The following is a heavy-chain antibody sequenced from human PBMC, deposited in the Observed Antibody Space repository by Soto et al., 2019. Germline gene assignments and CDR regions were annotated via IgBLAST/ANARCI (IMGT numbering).Heavy chain of an antibody. J-gene: IGHJ6*03. V-gene: IGHV1-8*01. CDR1: GYTFTSYD. CDR3: ASHRVGDYYYYMDV. CDR2: MNPNSGNT. Sequence: SVKVSCKASGYTFTSYDINWVRQATGQGLEWMGWMNPNSGNTGYAQKFQGRVTMTRNTSISTAYMELSSLRSEDTAVYYCASHRVGDYYYYMDVWGKGTTVTVSS. D-gene: IGHD1-26*01.